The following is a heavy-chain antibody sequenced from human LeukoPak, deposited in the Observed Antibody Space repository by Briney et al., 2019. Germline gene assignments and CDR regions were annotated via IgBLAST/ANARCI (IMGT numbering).Heavy chain of an antibody. Sequence: SETLSLTCDVSGGSVTSTNWWTWFRQPPGKGLEWIGEVHLDGRTNYNPSLKSRLVMSADLPENHISLKLSSVTAADTAVYYCARRNYGDYDHYFEYWGQGTLVTVSS. V-gene: IGHV4-4*02. CDR3: ARRNYGDYDHYFEY. CDR2: VHLDGRT. CDR1: GGSVTSTNW. D-gene: IGHD5-12*01. J-gene: IGHJ4*02.